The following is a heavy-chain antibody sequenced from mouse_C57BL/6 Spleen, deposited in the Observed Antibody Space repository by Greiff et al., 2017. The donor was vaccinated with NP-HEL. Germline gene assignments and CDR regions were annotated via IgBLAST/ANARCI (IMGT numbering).Heavy chain of an antibody. CDR3: ARMVTTGVDY. CDR2: IDPSDSET. J-gene: IGHJ2*01. Sequence: QVQLQQPGAELVRPGSSVKLSCKASGYTFTSYWMHWVKQRPIQGLEWIGNIDPSDSETHYNQKFKDKATLTVDKSSSTAYMQLSSLTSEDSAVYYCARMVTTGVDYWGQGTTLTVSS. CDR1: GYTFTSYW. V-gene: IGHV1-52*01. D-gene: IGHD2-2*01.